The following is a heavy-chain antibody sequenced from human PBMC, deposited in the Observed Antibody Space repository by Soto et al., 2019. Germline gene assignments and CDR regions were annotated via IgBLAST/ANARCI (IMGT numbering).Heavy chain of an antibody. CDR1: GFTFSSYG. V-gene: IGHV3-33*01. J-gene: IGHJ4*02. D-gene: IGHD6-19*01. CDR2: IWYDGSNK. CDR3: ARDRSQWLVGLGY. Sequence: QVQLVESGGGVVQPGRSLRLSCAASGFTFSSYGMHWVRQAPGKGLEWVAVIWYDGSNKYYADSVKGRFTISRDNSKNTLYLQMNSLRDEDTAVYYCARDRSQWLVGLGYWGQGTLVTVSS.